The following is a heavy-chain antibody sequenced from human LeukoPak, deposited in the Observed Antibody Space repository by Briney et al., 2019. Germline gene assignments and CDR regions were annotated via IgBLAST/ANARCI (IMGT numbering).Heavy chain of an antibody. D-gene: IGHD2-15*01. CDR3: AGTYCNGGACYTWFDP. CDR2: IRYDGTNK. Sequence: GGSLRLSCAASGFTFSTYGMHWVRQAPGKGLEWVAVIRYDGTNKYYADSVKGRFTIYRDNSKNTLYLQINRLRAEATAVYYCAGTYCNGGACYTWFDPWGQGTLVTVSS. J-gene: IGHJ5*02. V-gene: IGHV3-30*02. CDR1: GFTFSTYG.